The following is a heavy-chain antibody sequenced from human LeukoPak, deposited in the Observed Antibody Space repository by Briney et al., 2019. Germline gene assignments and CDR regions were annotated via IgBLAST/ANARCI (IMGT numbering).Heavy chain of an antibody. CDR1: GYTFTSYG. CDR2: INPSGGST. CDR3: ARKELSSHPFDY. V-gene: IGHV1-46*01. Sequence: ASVKVSCKASGYTFTSYGISWVRQAPGQGLEWMGIINPSGGSTSYAQKFQGRVTMTRDTSTSTVHMELSSLSSEDTAMYFCARKELSSHPFDYWGQGTLVTVSS. J-gene: IGHJ4*02. D-gene: IGHD6-19*01.